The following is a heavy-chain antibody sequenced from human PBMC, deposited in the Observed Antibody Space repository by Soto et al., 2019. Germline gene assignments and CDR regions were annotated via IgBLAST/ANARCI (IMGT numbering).Heavy chain of an antibody. J-gene: IGHJ4*02. CDR3: ARSYSSGSRAFDY. CDR2: VIPMLSMS. D-gene: IGHD3-10*01. CDR1: GDTFSSYT. Sequence: QVHLVQSGVEVKKPGSSVKVSCKASGDTFSSYTINWVRQAPGLGLEWMGRVIPMLSMSNYALKFQGRVTMTADRSTNTAYMELSSLRSEDTATYYCARSYSSGSRAFDYWGQGALVTVSS. V-gene: IGHV1-69*02.